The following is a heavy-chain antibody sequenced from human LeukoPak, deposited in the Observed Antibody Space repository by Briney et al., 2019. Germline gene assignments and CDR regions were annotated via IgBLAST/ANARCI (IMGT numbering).Heavy chain of an antibody. V-gene: IGHV3-9*01. Sequence: GRSLRLSCAASGFTFDDYAMHWVRQAPGKGLEWVSGISWNSGSIGYADSVKGRFTISRDNAKNSLYLQMNSLRAEDTALYYCAKDRGPLAVGTYGMDVWGQGTTVTVSS. D-gene: IGHD1-1*01. CDR3: AKDRGPLAVGTYGMDV. CDR1: GFTFDDYA. J-gene: IGHJ6*02. CDR2: ISWNSGSI.